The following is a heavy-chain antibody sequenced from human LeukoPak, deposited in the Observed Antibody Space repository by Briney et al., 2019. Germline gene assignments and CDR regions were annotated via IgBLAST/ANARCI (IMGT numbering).Heavy chain of an antibody. CDR3: ARDGPAYDNSGYYFEI. V-gene: IGHV3-30-3*01. J-gene: IGHJ4*02. Sequence: GGSLRLSCAASGFTFSSYAMHWVRQAPGKGLEWVAVISYDGSNKYYADSVKGRFTISRDNSKNTLYLQMNSLRAEDTAVYYCARDGPAYDNSGYYFEIWGQGTLVTVSS. CDR1: GFTFSSYA. D-gene: IGHD3-22*01. CDR2: ISYDGSNK.